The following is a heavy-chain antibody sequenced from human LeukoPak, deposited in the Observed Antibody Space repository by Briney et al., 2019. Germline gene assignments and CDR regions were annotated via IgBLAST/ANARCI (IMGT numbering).Heavy chain of an antibody. CDR3: ARTNTGYSSSWAPVGAFDI. V-gene: IGHV4-59*11. Sequence: PSETLSLTCAVSGDSFSSHYWTWIRQPPGKGLEWIGYISYIGGTNYNPSLKSRVTISIDTSKNQFSLKLSSVTAADTAVYYCARTNTGYSSSWAPVGAFDIWGQGTKVTASS. D-gene: IGHD6-13*01. J-gene: IGHJ3*02. CDR2: ISYIGGT. CDR1: GDSFSSHY.